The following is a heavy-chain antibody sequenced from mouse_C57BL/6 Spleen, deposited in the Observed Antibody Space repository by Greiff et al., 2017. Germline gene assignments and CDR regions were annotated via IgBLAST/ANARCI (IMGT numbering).Heavy chain of an antibody. CDR1: GFSFNTYA. V-gene: IGHV10-1*01. CDR3: VRQEYGRSSGVAY. J-gene: IGHJ3*01. CDR2: IRSKSNNYAT. D-gene: IGHD1-1*01. Sequence: EVQLVESGGGLVQPKGSLKLSCAASGFSFNTYAMNWVRQAPGKGLEWVARIRSKSNNYATYYADSVKYRFTISRDDSESMLYLQMNNLKTESAAMYYCVRQEYGRSSGVAYWGQGTLVTVSA.